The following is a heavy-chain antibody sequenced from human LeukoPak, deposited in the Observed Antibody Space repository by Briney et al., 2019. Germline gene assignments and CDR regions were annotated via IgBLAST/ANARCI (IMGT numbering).Heavy chain of an antibody. J-gene: IGHJ5*02. CDR2: LYNSAT. D-gene: IGHD1-14*01. V-gene: IGHV3-53*01. Sequence: GGSLRLSCVASGFPVRTHFMVWVRQTPLRGLEWVSTLYNSATKYADSVKGRFTISRDDSDNTLFLQMNSLTTDDSALYYCARMRTGNWFDPWGQGTLVTVSS. CDR3: ARMRTGNWFDP. CDR1: GFPVRTHF.